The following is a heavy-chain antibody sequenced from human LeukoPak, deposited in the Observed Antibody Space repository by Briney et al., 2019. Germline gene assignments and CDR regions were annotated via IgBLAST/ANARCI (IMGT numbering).Heavy chain of an antibody. CDR2: ISAYNGNT. Sequence: ASVKVSCKSSGYTFTSYGISWVRQAPGQGLEWMGWISAYNGNTNYAQNLQGRVTLTTDTSTSTAYMELRSLRSDDTAVYYCARQGYGVTSQGAADYWGQGTLVTVSS. CDR1: GYTFTSYG. CDR3: ARQGYGVTSQGAADY. J-gene: IGHJ4*02. D-gene: IGHD4-23*01. V-gene: IGHV1-18*01.